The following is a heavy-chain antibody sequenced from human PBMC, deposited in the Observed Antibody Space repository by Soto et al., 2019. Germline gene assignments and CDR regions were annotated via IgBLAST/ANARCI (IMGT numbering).Heavy chain of an antibody. CDR3: ARVADFRYCNSATCYPDS. Sequence: ESGGGVVQPGRSLRLSCAASGFAFSSSAMHWVRQAPGKGLEWVAVISYEGINTYYAESVKGRFTISRDNSRNTLYLQMNSLRVEDTATYYCARVADFRYCNSATCYPDSWGQGALVMVSS. CDR1: GFAFSSSA. CDR2: ISYEGINT. D-gene: IGHD2-15*01. V-gene: IGHV3-30-3*01. J-gene: IGHJ4*02.